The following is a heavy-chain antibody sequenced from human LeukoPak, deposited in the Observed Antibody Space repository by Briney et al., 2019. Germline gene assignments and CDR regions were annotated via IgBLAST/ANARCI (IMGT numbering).Heavy chain of an antibody. CDR2: MNPNSGNT. Sequence: ASVKVSCTASGYTFTSYDINWVRQATGQGLEWMGWMNPNSGNTDYAQKVQGRVTMTRNTSISTAYMELSSLRSEDTAVYYCATFERGGSWYFDLWGRGTLVTVSS. D-gene: IGHD2-15*01. V-gene: IGHV1-8*01. CDR3: ATFERGGSWYFDL. CDR1: GYTFTSYD. J-gene: IGHJ2*01.